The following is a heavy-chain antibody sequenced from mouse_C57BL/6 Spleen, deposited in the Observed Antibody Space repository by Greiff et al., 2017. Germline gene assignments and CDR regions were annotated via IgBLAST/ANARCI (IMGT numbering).Heavy chain of an antibody. D-gene: IGHD2-5*01. Sequence: VQLQQPGAELVKPGASVKVSCKASGYTFTSYWMHWVKQRPGQGLEWIGRIHPSDSDTNYNQKFKGKDTLTVDKSSSTAYMQLSSLTSEDSAVYYCAMGYSNYDAWFAYWGQGTLVTVAA. J-gene: IGHJ3*01. CDR1: GYTFTSYW. CDR2: IHPSDSDT. CDR3: AMGYSNYDAWFAY. V-gene: IGHV1-74*01.